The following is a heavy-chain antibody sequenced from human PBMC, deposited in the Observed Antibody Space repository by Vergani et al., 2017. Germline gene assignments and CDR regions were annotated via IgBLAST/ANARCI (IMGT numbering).Heavy chain of an antibody. V-gene: IGHV1-46*03. CDR1: GYTFSNYY. D-gene: IGHD3-9*01. Sequence: QVQVVQSGAEVKKSGASVKVSCKTSGYTFSNYYMHWVRQAPGQGLEWMGIINPSGGHKNYAQKFQGRVTMNRDTSTSKVYMELSSLRSEDTAIYYCGRGDYGSLTGYRYWGQGTMGTVS. CDR3: GRGDYGSLTGYRY. J-gene: IGHJ4*02. CDR2: INPSGGHK.